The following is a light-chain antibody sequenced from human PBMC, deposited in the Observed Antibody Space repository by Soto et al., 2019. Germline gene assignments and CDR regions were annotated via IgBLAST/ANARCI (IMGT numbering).Light chain of an antibody. CDR2: EVS. V-gene: IGLV2-8*01. CDR1: SSDVGGYNY. Sequence: QSVLTQPPSASGSFGQSVTISCTGTSSDVGGYNYFSWYQQHPGKAPKLMIYEVSERPSGVPDRFSGSKSGNTASLTVSGLQADDEADYYCSSYSGTNYHYVFGTGTKLTVL. J-gene: IGLJ1*01. CDR3: SSYSGTNYHYV.